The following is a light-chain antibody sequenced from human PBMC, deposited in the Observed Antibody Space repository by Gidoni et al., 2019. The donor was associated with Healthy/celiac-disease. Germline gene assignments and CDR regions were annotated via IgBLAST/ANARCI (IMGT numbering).Light chain of an antibody. CDR1: QSVSSY. CDR2: DAS. V-gene: IGKV3-11*01. J-gene: IGKJ2*01. CDR3: QQRSNWPPAHT. Sequence: EIVLPQSPATLSLSPGERATLSCRASQSVSSYLAWYQQKPGQAPRLLIDDASNRATGIPARFSGSGSGTDFTLTISSLEPEDFAVYYCQQRSNWPPAHTFGQGTKLEIK.